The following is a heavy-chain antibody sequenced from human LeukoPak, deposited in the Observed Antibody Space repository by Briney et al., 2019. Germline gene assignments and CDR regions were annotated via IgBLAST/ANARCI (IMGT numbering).Heavy chain of an antibody. Sequence: ASVKLSCTASGYTFTSYAMHWVRQAPGQRLEWMGWINAGNGNTKYSQKFQGRVTITRDTSASTAYMELSSLRSEDTAVYYCARGLERRPPYDYWGQGTLVTVSS. CDR3: ARGLERRPPYDY. D-gene: IGHD1-1*01. CDR2: INAGNGNT. CDR1: GYTFTSYA. J-gene: IGHJ4*02. V-gene: IGHV1-3*01.